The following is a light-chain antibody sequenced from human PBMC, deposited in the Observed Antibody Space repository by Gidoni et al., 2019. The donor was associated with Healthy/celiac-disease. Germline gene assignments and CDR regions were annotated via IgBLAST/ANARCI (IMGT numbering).Light chain of an antibody. CDR2: WAS. Sequence: DIVMSQSPDSLAVSLGERATIHCKSSQSVLYSSNNKNYLAWYQQKPGQPPKLLIYWASTRESGVPDRFSVSGSGTDFTFTISSLQAEDVAVYYCQQYYSTPYTFGQGTKLEIK. CDR1: QSVLYSSNNKNY. CDR3: QQYYSTPYT. V-gene: IGKV4-1*01. J-gene: IGKJ2*01.